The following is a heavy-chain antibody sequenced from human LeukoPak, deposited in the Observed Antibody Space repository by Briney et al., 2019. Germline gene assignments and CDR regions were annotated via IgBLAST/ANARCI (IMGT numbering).Heavy chain of an antibody. CDR2: IYSGGST. Sequence: PGGSLRLSCAASGFTVSSNYMSWVRQAPGKGLEWVSVIYSGGSTYYADSVKGRFTISRDNSKNTLYLQMNSLRAEDTAVYYCARVHDYGGNSADLSYDYWGQGTLVTVSS. CDR3: ARVHDYGGNSADLSYDY. V-gene: IGHV3-66*01. D-gene: IGHD4-23*01. CDR1: GFTVSSNY. J-gene: IGHJ4*02.